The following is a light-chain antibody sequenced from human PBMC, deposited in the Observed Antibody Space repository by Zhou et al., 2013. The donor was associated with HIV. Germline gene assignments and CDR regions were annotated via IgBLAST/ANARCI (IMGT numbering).Light chain of an antibody. CDR2: GAS. Sequence: EIVMTQSPATLSVSPGERATLSCRASQSVSSNLAWYQQKPGQAPRLLIYGASTRATGIPARFSGSGSGTEFTLTISSLQSEDFAVYYCQQYNNWPPMYTFGQGYPSWRSN. CDR1: QSVSSN. J-gene: IGKJ2*01. CDR3: QQYNNWPPMYT. V-gene: IGKV3-15*01.